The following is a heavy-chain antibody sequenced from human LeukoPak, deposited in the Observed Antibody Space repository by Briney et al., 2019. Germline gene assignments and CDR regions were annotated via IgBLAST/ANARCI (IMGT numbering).Heavy chain of an antibody. CDR1: GFTFSSYG. CDR2: ISASGGST. V-gene: IGHV3-23*01. CDR3: AKLKADRCYSPIDY. D-gene: IGHD2-21*02. J-gene: IGHJ4*02. Sequence: GGSLRLSCAASGFTFSSYGMSWVRQAPGKGLEWVSVISASGGSTYYADSVKGRFTISRDTSKSTLYLQVNSLRADDTAAYSCAKLKADRCYSPIDYWGQGTLVTVSS.